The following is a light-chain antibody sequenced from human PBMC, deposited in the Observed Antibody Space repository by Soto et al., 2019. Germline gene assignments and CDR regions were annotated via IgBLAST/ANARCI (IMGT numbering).Light chain of an antibody. CDR1: QSINTW. Sequence: DIQMTQSPSTLSTSVGDRVTISCRASQSINTWLAWYQQKPGKVPTLLIYDVSTLESGVPSRFSGSGSGTEFTLTMSSLQSDDFATYYCQQYDGNFGGGTRVEIK. J-gene: IGKJ4*01. CDR2: DVS. CDR3: QQYDGN. V-gene: IGKV1-5*01.